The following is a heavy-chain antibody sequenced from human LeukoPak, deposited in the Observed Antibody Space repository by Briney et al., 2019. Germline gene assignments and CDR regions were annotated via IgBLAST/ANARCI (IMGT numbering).Heavy chain of an antibody. CDR3: ATSDVGPAVDLDY. D-gene: IGHD2-15*01. V-gene: IGHV1-24*01. Sequence: ASVKVSCKVSGYTLTELSMHWVRQAPGIGLEWMGGFDPEDGETIYAENFRGRVTMTEDTSSDTAYMELSSLRSEDTAVYYCATSDVGPAVDLDYWGQGTLVTVSS. J-gene: IGHJ4*02. CDR1: GYTLTELS. CDR2: FDPEDGET.